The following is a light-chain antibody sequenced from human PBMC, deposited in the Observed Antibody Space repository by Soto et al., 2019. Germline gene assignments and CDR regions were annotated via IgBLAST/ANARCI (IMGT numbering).Light chain of an antibody. J-gene: IGKJ2*01. CDR3: QQSHSTPYT. V-gene: IGKV1-39*01. CDR2: GAS. Sequence: DIQMTQSPSSLSASVRVRVTITCRASQSISTYLNWYQHKSGKAPKLLIYGASRLQSGVPSRFSGSGSGTDFTLTINSLQPEDFATYYCQQSHSTPYTFGQGTKMEIK. CDR1: QSISTY.